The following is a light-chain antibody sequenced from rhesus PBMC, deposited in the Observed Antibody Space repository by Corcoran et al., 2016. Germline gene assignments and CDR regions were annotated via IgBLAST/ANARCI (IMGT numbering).Light chain of an antibody. CDR1: ENVNNY. J-gene: IGKJ2*01. CDR3: QHNDGTPDR. CDR2: KSS. Sequence: DIQMTQSPSSLSASVGDRVTITFRTSENVNNYLDWYPPKPRKAPKRLSYKSSTLQRGVPSRFSGIGSRTDYTFTISSLQSEDVATYCSQHNDGTPDRFGQGTKVEIK. V-gene: IGKV1-74*01.